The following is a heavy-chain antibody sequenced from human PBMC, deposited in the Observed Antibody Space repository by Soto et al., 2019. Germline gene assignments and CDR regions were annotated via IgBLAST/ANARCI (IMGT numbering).Heavy chain of an antibody. CDR3: ARRAVAPAPIGYFHYHLDV. J-gene: IGHJ6*02. Sequence: QVQLVQSGAEVKKPGSSVKVSCKTSGGTFDNYAINWVRQAPGQGLEWMGGIIPIFGALNYAQKFQGRVTITEDKSTSTAYMELGSLTSEDTAVYYCARRAVAPAPIGYFHYHLDVWGQGTTVTVSS. CDR1: GGTFDNYA. CDR2: IIPIFGAL. D-gene: IGHD2-2*02. V-gene: IGHV1-69*06.